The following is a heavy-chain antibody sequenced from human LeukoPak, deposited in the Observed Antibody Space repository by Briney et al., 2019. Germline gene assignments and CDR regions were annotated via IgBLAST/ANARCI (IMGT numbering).Heavy chain of an antibody. V-gene: IGHV1-18*04. D-gene: IGHD3-10*01. Sequence: ASVKVSCKASGYTFTSYAISWVRQAPGQGLEWMGWISAYNGNTNYAQKLQGRVTITTDTSTSTAYMELSSLRSDDTAVYYCARERYLGSGPFDYWGQGTLVTVSS. CDR2: ISAYNGNT. CDR3: ARERYLGSGPFDY. CDR1: GYTFTSYA. J-gene: IGHJ4*02.